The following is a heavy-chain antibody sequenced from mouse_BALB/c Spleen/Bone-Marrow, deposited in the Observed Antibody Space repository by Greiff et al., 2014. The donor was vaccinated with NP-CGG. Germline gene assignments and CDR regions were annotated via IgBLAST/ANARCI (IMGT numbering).Heavy chain of an antibody. V-gene: IGHV14-3*02. D-gene: IGHD1-1*01. CDR3: AAYYYGSSQFAY. Sequence: VHVKQSGAELVKPGASVKLSCTASGFNIKDTYMHWVKQRPEQGLEWIGRIDPANGNTKYDPKFQGKATITADTSSSTAYLQLSSLTSEDTAVYYCAAYYYGSSQFAYWGQGTLVTVSA. J-gene: IGHJ3*01. CDR1: GFNIKDTY. CDR2: IDPANGNT.